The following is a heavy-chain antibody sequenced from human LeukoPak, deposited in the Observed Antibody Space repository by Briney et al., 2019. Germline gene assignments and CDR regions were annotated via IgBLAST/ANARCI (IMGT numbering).Heavy chain of an antibody. CDR3: ARGLPMDLYYFDY. Sequence: SETLSLTCAVYGGSFSGYYWSWIRQPPGKGLEWIGEINHSGSTNYNPSLKSRVTISLDTSKNQFSLKLSSVTAADTAVYYCARGLPMDLYYFDYWGQGTLVTVSS. D-gene: IGHD3-10*01. CDR2: INHSGST. CDR1: GGSFSGYY. V-gene: IGHV4-34*01. J-gene: IGHJ4*02.